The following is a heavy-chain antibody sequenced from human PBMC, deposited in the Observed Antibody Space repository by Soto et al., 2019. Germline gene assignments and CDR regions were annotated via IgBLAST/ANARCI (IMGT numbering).Heavy chain of an antibody. D-gene: IGHD5-12*01. J-gene: IGHJ4*02. CDR1: GYTFTSYG. CDR3: ARVEMATIPGY. Sequence: ASVKVSCKASGYTFTSYGISWVRQAPGKGLEWLGWISAYNGNTNYAQKLQGRVTMTTDTSTSTAYMELRSLRSDDTAVYYCARVEMATIPGYWGQGTLVTVSS. CDR2: ISAYNGNT. V-gene: IGHV1-18*01.